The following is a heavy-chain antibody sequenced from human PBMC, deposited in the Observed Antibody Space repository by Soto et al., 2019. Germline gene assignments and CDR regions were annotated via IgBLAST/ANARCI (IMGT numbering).Heavy chain of an antibody. CDR1: GFTFSSYA. V-gene: IGHV3-23*01. CDR2: ISGSGGST. Sequence: GGSLRLSCAASGFTFSSYAMSWVRQAPGKGLEWVSAISGSGGSTYYADSVKGRFTISRDNSKNTRYLQMNSLRAEDTAVYYCAKDIAVVAATAAMTNWFDPWGQGTLVTVSS. CDR3: AKDIAVVAATAAMTNWFDP. J-gene: IGHJ5*02. D-gene: IGHD2-15*01.